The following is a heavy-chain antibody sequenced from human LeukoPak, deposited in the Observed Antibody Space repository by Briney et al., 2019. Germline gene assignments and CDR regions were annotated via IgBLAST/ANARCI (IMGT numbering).Heavy chain of an antibody. Sequence: GSSVKVSCKASGGTFSSYAISWVRQAPGQGLEWMGGIIPIFGTANYAQKSQGRVTITADESTSTAYMELSSLRSEDTAVYYCARSNQGAYDSSGYYYYYYYMDVWGKGTTVTISS. CDR3: ARSNQGAYDSSGYYYYYYYMDV. CDR1: GGTFSSYA. CDR2: IIPIFGTA. D-gene: IGHD3-22*01. V-gene: IGHV1-69*01. J-gene: IGHJ6*03.